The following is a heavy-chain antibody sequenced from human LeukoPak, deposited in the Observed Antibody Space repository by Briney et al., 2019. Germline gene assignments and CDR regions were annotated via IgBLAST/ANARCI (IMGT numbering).Heavy chain of an antibody. Sequence: SETLSLTCAVYGGSFSDYYWSWIRQPPGKGLEWIGEINHSGSTNYNPSLKSRVTISVDTSKNQFSLKLSSVTAADTAVYYCARGSSRGDYWGQGTLVTVSS. CDR2: INHSGST. CDR3: ARGSSRGDY. D-gene: IGHD6-6*01. V-gene: IGHV4-34*01. J-gene: IGHJ4*02. CDR1: GGSFSDYY.